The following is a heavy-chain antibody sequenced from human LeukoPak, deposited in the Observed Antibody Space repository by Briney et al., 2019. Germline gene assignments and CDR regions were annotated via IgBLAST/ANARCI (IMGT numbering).Heavy chain of an antibody. CDR3: AREYDDAFDI. CDR1: GGSISSSSYY. J-gene: IGHJ3*02. CDR2: IYYSGST. Sequence: PSETLSLTCTVSGGSISSSSYYWGWIRQPPGKGLEWIGSIYYSGSTYYNPSLKSRVTISVDTSKNQFSLKLSSVTTADTAVYYCAREYDDAFDIWGQGTMVTVSS. D-gene: IGHD1-1*01. V-gene: IGHV4-39*07.